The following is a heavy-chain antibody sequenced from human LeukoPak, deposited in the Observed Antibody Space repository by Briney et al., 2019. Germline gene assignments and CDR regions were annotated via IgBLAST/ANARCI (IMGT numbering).Heavy chain of an antibody. CDR2: ISSSSSTI. V-gene: IGHV3-48*01. J-gene: IGHJ4*02. Sequence: GGGLRLSCAASGFTFSSYSMNWVRQAPGRGREGVSYISSSSSTIYYADSVKGRFTISRDNAKNSLYLQMNSLRADDTAVYYCAKVVLDYYGSGSFYYFDYWGQGTLVTVSS. CDR1: GFTFSSYS. D-gene: IGHD3-10*01. CDR3: AKVVLDYYGSGSFYYFDY.